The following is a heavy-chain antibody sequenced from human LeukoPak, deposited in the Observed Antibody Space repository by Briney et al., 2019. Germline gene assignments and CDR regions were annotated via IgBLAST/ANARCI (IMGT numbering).Heavy chain of an antibody. CDR1: GGSFSGYY. CDR2: INHSGST. CDR3: ASHDYGDYVPRYFDL. Sequence: SETLSLTCAVYGGSFSGYYWSRIRQPPGKGLEWIGEINHSGSTNYNPSLKSRVTISVDTSKNQFSLKLSSVTAADTAVYYCASHDYGDYVPRYFDLWGRGTLVIVSS. D-gene: IGHD4-17*01. V-gene: IGHV4-34*01. J-gene: IGHJ2*01.